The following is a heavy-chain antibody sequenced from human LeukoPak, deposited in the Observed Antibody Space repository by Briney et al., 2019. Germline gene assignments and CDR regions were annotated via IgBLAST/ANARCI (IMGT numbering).Heavy chain of an antibody. J-gene: IGHJ4*02. Sequence: GGSLRLSCAASGFTFSSYSMNWVRQAPGKGLEWVSSISSSSTYIYYADSVRGRFTISRDNAKNSLYLEMNSLRAGDTAVYYCARRLTATNNFDYWGQGTLVTVSS. D-gene: IGHD1-7*01. CDR1: GFTFSSYS. CDR2: ISSSSTYI. CDR3: ARRLTATNNFDY. V-gene: IGHV3-21*01.